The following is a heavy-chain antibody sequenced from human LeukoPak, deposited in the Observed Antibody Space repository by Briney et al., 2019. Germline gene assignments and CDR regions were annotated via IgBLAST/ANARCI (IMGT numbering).Heavy chain of an antibody. V-gene: IGHV4-59*12. J-gene: IGHJ4*02. CDR3: ARDLGRPRNCSSTSCYGGDY. CDR2: IYYSGST. Sequence: PPETLSLTCTVSGGSISSYYWSWIRQPPGKGLEWIGYIYYSGSTNYNPSLKSRVIISVDTSKNQFSLKLSSVTAADTAVYYCARDLGRPRNCSSTSCYGGDYWGQGTLVTVSS. CDR1: GGSISSYY. D-gene: IGHD2-2*01.